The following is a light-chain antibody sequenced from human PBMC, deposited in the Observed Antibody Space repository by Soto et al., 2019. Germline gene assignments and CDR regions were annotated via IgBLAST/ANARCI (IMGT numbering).Light chain of an antibody. Sequence: EIVTTQSPATLSVSPGERARLPCRAIQSLSKKLAWYQQKPGQAPRLLIYGASTRATGIPARFSGSGSGTEFTLTISSLQSEDFAVYYCQEYNNWHPITFGGGTKVDIK. V-gene: IGKV3-15*01. CDR1: QSLSKK. CDR3: QEYNNWHPIT. CDR2: GAS. J-gene: IGKJ4*01.